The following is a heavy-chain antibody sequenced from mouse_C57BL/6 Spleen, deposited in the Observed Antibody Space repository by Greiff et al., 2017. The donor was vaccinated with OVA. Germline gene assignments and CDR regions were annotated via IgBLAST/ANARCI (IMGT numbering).Heavy chain of an antibody. V-gene: IGHV3-1*01. J-gene: IGHJ3*01. D-gene: IGHD4-1*01. CDR2: ISYSGST. CDR3: ARGAGTTFAY. Sequence: DVMLVESGPGMVKPSQSLSLTCTVTGYSITSGYDWHWIRHFPGNKLEWMGYISYSGSTNYNPSLKSRISITHDTSKNHFFLKLNSVTTEDTATYYCARGAGTTFAYWGQGTLVTVSA. CDR1: GYSITSGYD.